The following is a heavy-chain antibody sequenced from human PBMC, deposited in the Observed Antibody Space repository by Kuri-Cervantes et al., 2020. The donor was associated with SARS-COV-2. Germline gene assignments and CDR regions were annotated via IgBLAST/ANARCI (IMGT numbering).Heavy chain of an antibody. CDR3: ARDSVGYCSSTSCYSVGDIDY. D-gene: IGHD2-2*01. CDR1: GFTFSSYA. CDR2: ISYDGSNK. Sequence: GESLKISCAASGFTFSSYAMSWVRQAPGKGLEWVAVISYDGSNKYYADSVKGRFTISRDNSKNTLYLQMNSLRAEDTAVYYCARDSVGYCSSTSCYSVGDIDYWGQGTLVTVSS. J-gene: IGHJ4*02. V-gene: IGHV3-30-3*01.